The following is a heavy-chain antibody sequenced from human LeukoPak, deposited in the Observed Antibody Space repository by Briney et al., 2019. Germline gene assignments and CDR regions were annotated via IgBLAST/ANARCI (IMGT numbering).Heavy chain of an antibody. Sequence: SVKVSFKASGDTFSSYAICWGRQAPGEGLEWMGGIIPVFGTANYAQKFQGRVTITADESTSTAYMELSSLRSEDTAVYYGARELQMGATNFDYWGQGTLVTVSS. D-gene: IGHD1-26*01. CDR1: GDTFSSYA. CDR3: ARELQMGATNFDY. J-gene: IGHJ4*02. CDR2: IIPVFGTA. V-gene: IGHV1-69*01.